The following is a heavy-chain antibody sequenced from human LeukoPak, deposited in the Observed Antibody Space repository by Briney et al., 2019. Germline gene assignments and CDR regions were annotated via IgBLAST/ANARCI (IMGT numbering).Heavy chain of an antibody. J-gene: IGHJ4*02. CDR3: ARGLSHPFDY. D-gene: IGHD3-16*01. Sequence: SETLSLTCTVSGGSLSSYYWNWIRQPPGKGLEWIGYIYYSGSTNYNPSLKSRVTISVDTSKNQFSLKLSSVTAADTAVYYCARGLSHPFDYWGQGTLVTVSS. CDR2: IYYSGST. CDR1: GGSLSSYY. V-gene: IGHV4-59*01.